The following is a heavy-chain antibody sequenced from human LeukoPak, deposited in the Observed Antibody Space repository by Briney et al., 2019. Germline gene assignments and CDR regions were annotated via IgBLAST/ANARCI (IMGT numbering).Heavy chain of an antibody. Sequence: SESLSLTCTVSGDSISSYSWSWVRQPPGKGLEWVGYIYYSASTNYTPSLKSRVTISLDTSKNQVSLTLSSVTAADTAVYYCARPAERGYSYGLDFWGEGRMVTASS. CDR1: GDSISSYS. CDR3: ARPAERGYSYGLDF. CDR2: IYYSAST. D-gene: IGHD5-18*01. J-gene: IGHJ3*01. V-gene: IGHV4-59*01.